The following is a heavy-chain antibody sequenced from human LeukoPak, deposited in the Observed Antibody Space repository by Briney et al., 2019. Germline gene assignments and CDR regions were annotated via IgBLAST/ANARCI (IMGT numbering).Heavy chain of an antibody. CDR3: AREARGSSSDY. J-gene: IGHJ4*02. D-gene: IGHD3-10*01. Sequence: GESLKISCKGSGYNLDSHWIGWVRQMPGKGLEWMGIIYPGDSDTRYSPSFRGQVTISADKSISTAYLQWNSLKASDSAMYYCAREARGSSSDYWGQGTLVTVSS. CDR2: IYPGDSDT. CDR1: GYNLDSHW. V-gene: IGHV5-51*01.